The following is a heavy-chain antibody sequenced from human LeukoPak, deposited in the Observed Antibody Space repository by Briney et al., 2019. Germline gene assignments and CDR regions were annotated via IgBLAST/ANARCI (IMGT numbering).Heavy chain of an antibody. CDR3: ARDYSNSSGYYSLFGY. J-gene: IGHJ4*02. V-gene: IGHV4-59*01. D-gene: IGHD3-22*01. CDR1: GGSISSYY. CDR2: IYYSGST. Sequence: SETLSLTCTVSGGSISSYYWSWIRQPPGKGLEWSGYIYYSGSTNYNPSLKSRVTISVDTSKNQFSLQLSSVTAADTAVYYGARDYSNSSGYYSLFGYWGQETLTTVSS.